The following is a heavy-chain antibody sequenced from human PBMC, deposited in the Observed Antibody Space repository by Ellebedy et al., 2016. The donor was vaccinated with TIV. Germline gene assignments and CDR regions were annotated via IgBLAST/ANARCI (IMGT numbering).Heavy chain of an antibody. Sequence: GESLKISCAASGFTFDDYGMSWVRQAPGKGPEWVSGINWNGGSTGYADSVKGRFTISRDKSKNTLYLQMNSLRAEDTAVDYCAKDVLVGTTPPSLDSWGQGTLVTVSS. CDR3: AKDVLVGTTPPSLDS. D-gene: IGHD3-22*01. V-gene: IGHV3-20*04. CDR1: GFTFDDYG. J-gene: IGHJ4*02. CDR2: INWNGGST.